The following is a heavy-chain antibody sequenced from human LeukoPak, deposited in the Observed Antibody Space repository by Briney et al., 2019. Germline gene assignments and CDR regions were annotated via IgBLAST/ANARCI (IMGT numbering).Heavy chain of an antibody. V-gene: IGHV1-2*02. CDR2: INPNSGGT. D-gene: IGHD1-26*01. CDR1: GYTFSGYY. J-gene: IGHJ6*02. Sequence: GASVKVSCNASGYTFSGYYMHWVRQAPGQGLEWMGWINPNSGGTNYAQKFQGRATMTRDTSISTAYMELSRLRSDDTAVYYCARDAIVGATFDGMDVWGQGTPVTVSS. CDR3: ARDAIVGATFDGMDV.